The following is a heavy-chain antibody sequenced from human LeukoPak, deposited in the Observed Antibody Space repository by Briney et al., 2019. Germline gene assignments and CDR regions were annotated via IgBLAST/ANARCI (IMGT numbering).Heavy chain of an antibody. J-gene: IGHJ3*02. V-gene: IGHV4-39*07. Sequence: SETLSLTCTVSGGSISSSSYYWGWIRQPPGKGLEWIGSIYYSGSTYYNPSLKSRVTISVDTSKNQFSLKLSSVTAADTAVYYCARLGAFDIWGQGTMVTVSS. CDR3: ARLGAFDI. CDR1: GGSISSSSYY. CDR2: IYYSGST.